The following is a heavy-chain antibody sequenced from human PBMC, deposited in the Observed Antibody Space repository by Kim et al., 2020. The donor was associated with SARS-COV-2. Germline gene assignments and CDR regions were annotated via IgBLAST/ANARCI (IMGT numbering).Heavy chain of an antibody. Sequence: SETLSLTCAVSGGSISSSNWWSWVRQPPGKGLEWIGEIYHSGSTNYNPSLKSRVTISVDKSKNQFSLKLSSVTAADTAVYYCARAWGKAVAGIFDYWGQGTLVTVSS. V-gene: IGHV4-4*02. D-gene: IGHD6-19*01. CDR3: ARAWGKAVAGIFDY. CDR1: GGSISSSNW. J-gene: IGHJ4*02. CDR2: IYHSGST.